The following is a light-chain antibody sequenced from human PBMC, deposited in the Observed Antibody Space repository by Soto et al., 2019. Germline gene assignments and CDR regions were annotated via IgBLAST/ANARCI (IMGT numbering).Light chain of an antibody. J-gene: IGKJ2*01. CDR3: QQYGSSPQT. CDR2: GAS. Sequence: EIVLTQSPGTLSLSPGERATLSCRASQSVNSNYLAWYQQKPGQAPRLLIYGASRRATGIPDRFSGAGSGTDFTLTISGLEPEDFAVYYCQQYGSSPQTFGQGTKLEIK. CDR1: QSVNSNY. V-gene: IGKV3-20*01.